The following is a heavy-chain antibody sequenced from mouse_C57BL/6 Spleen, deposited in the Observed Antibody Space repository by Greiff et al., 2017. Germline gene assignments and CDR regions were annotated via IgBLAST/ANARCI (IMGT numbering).Heavy chain of an antibody. Sequence: QVQLQQPGAELVKPGASVKLSCKASGYTFTSYWMQWVKQRPGQGLEWIGEIDPSDSYTNSNQKFKGKATLTVDTSSSTAYMQLSSLTSEDSAVYYCAVSTTVVATNFDVWGTGTTVTVSS. CDR3: AVSTTVVATNFDV. CDR2: IDPSDSYT. D-gene: IGHD1-1*01. V-gene: IGHV1-50*01. CDR1: GYTFTSYW. J-gene: IGHJ1*03.